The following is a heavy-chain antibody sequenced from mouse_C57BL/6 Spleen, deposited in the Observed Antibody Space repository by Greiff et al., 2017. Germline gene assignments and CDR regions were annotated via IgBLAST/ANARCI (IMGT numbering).Heavy chain of an antibody. CDR2: IDPANGNT. J-gene: IGHJ2*01. CDR1: GFNIKNTS. V-gene: IGHV14-3*01. Sequence: VQLKESVAELVRPGASVKLSCTASGFNIKNTSMHWVKQRPEQGLEWIGRIDPANGNTKYAPKFQGKATITADTSSNTAYLQLSSLTSEDTAIYYCARTPTIVTCFDYWGQGTTLTVSS. CDR3: ARTPTIVTCFDY. D-gene: IGHD2-5*01.